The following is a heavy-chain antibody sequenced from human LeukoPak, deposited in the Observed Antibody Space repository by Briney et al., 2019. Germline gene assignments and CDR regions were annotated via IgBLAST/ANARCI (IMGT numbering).Heavy chain of an antibody. D-gene: IGHD6-13*01. J-gene: IGHJ4*02. CDR1: GFTFSSYV. CDR2: ISGGGGST. V-gene: IGHV3-23*01. CDR3: AKLGPLLSSNWYYYFDY. Sequence: GGSLRLSCAASGFTFSSYVMSWVRQAPGKGLEWVSTISGGGGSTFYADSVKGRFTISRDNSKNTLYMQMNSLRAEDTAVYYCAKLGPLLSSNWYYYFDYWGQGILVTVSS.